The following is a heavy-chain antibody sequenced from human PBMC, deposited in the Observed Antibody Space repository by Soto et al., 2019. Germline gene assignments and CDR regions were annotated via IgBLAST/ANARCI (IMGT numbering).Heavy chain of an antibody. V-gene: IGHV1-2*02. CDR1: GYTFTGYY. CDR2: INPNSGGT. J-gene: IGHJ4*02. Sequence: ASVTVSCKASGYTFTGYYMHWVRQAPGQGLEWMGWINPNSGGTNYAQKFQGRVTMTRDTSISTAYMELSRLRSDDTAVYYCARDSSCSGGSCYSDFDYWGQGTLVTVSS. CDR3: ARDSSCSGGSCYSDFDY. D-gene: IGHD2-15*01.